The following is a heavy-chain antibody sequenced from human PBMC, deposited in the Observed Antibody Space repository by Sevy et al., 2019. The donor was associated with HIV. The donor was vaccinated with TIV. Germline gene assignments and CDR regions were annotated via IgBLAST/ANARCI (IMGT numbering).Heavy chain of an antibody. D-gene: IGHD5-12*01. CDR1: GFTFSDYY. Sequence: GESLKISCKASGFTFSDYYMHWVRQAPGQGLEWMGWFNPNYGDSRSAQKFQGRVTLTGDRSISTAYMELTRLRSDDTAIYFCTRDDIYSHPWEFDWWGHGALVTVSS. CDR3: TRDDIYSHPWEFDW. V-gene: IGHV1-2*02. J-gene: IGHJ4*01. CDR2: FNPNYGDS.